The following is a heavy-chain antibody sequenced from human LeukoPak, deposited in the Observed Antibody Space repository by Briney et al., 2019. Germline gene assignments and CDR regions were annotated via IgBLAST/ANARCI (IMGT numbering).Heavy chain of an antibody. V-gene: IGHV4-38-2*01. D-gene: IGHD3-9*01. J-gene: IGHJ4*02. Sequence: PSETLSLTCAVSDYSISSGYYWGWIRQPPGKGLEWIGSKFHSGSTYYNPSLKSRLTISLDTSKNQFSLKLSSVTAADTAVYYCARFDNDYGDYWGQGTLVTVSS. CDR3: ARFDNDYGDY. CDR2: KFHSGST. CDR1: DYSISSGYY.